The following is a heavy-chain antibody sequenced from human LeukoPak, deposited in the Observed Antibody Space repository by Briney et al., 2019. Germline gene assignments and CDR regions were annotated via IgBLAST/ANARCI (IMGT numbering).Heavy chain of an antibody. D-gene: IGHD3-22*01. V-gene: IGHV1-69*13. J-gene: IGHJ5*02. Sequence: VASVKVSCKASGYTFTSYGISWVRQAPGQGLEWVGGIIPIFGTANYAQKFQGRVTITADESTSTAYMELSSLRSEDTAVYYCARASVHYYDSSGNPANWFDPWGQGTLVTVSS. CDR1: GYTFTSYG. CDR3: ARASVHYYDSSGNPANWFDP. CDR2: IIPIFGTA.